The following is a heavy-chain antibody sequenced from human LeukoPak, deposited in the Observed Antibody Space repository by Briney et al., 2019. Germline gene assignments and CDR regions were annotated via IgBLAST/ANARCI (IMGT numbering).Heavy chain of an antibody. CDR3: VRDPSGHGLDV. CDR1: GFTFSSYG. CDR2: ISYDGSNK. D-gene: IGHD5-12*01. V-gene: IGHV3-30*03. Sequence: GRSLRLSCAASGFTFSSYGMHWVRQAPGKGLEWVAVISYDGSNKYYADSVKGRFTISRENAKNSLYLQMNSLRAGDTAVYYCVRDPSGHGLDVWGQGTTVTVSS. J-gene: IGHJ6*02.